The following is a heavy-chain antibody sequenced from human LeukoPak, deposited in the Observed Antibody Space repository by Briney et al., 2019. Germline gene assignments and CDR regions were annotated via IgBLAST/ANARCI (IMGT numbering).Heavy chain of an antibody. Sequence: GGSLRLSCAASGFTFSSYEMNWVRQAPGKGLEWVSYISSSGSTIYYADSVKGRFTISRDNAKNSLYLQMNSLRAEDTAVYCCAREWWDMEGYFDYWGQGTLVTVSS. CDR3: AREWWDMEGYFDY. V-gene: IGHV3-48*03. CDR1: GFTFSSYE. CDR2: ISSSGSTI. D-gene: IGHD2-15*01. J-gene: IGHJ4*02.